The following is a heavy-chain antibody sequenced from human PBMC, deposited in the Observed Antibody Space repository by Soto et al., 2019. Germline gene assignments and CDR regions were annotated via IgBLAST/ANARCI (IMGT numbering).Heavy chain of an antibody. CDR3: ERSNHSSYAYYYYYGMDV. D-gene: IGHD3-16*01. Sequence: SQSPSLTCAIPRDSPSSNSAAWNWTRQSPARGLECLGRTYDRSKWYNDYAVSVTSRMTITPDTSKNKFSLQLHSITPEDTAVYYCERSNHSSYAYYYYYGMDVWGQGTTVTVSS. V-gene: IGHV6-1*01. J-gene: IGHJ6*02. CDR2: TYDRSKWYN. CDR1: RDSPSSNSAA.